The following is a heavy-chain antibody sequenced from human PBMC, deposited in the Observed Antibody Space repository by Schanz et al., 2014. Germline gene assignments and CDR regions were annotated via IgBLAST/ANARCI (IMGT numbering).Heavy chain of an antibody. D-gene: IGHD2-2*02. CDR1: GFTFSNYW. Sequence: EVQLVESGGGLVQPGGSLRLSCAASGFTFSNYWMSWVRQAPGKGLEWVAYIKHDGSEKYHVDSVKGRFTISRDNAKGSVYLQMNSLRAEDTAVYYCATQYCSGTTCYTDSWDHWGQGTLVTVSS. CDR2: IKHDGSEK. V-gene: IGHV3-7*01. CDR3: ATQYCSGTTCYTDSWDH. J-gene: IGHJ4*01.